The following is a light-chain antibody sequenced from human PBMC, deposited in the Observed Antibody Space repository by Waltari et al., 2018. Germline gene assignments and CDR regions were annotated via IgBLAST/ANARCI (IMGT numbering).Light chain of an antibody. CDR2: AAS. V-gene: IGKV1-9*01. J-gene: IGKJ5*01. CDR3: QQLNSYPPLT. CDR1: QGISSY. Sequence: DIQLTQSPSFLSASVEDRVTITCRASQGISSYLAWYQQKPGKAPKLLIYAASNLPRWVPSRFRGSVSGTEFTLTISSLQPEDFATYYCQQLNSYPPLTFGQGTRLEIK.